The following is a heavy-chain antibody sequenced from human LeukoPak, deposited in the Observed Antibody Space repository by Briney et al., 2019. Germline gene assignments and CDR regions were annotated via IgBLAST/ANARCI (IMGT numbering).Heavy chain of an antibody. J-gene: IGHJ4*02. Sequence: TGGSLRLSCAASGFTFSTYEMNWVRQAPGKGLEWVSYISSTGSNIYYADSVKGRFTVSRDNPKNSLYLQMNSLRDEDTAVYYCARVEYYSGSYEDYWGQGTLVTVSS. D-gene: IGHD3-10*01. CDR2: ISSTGSNI. V-gene: IGHV3-48*03. CDR3: ARVEYYSGSYEDY. CDR1: GFTFSTYE.